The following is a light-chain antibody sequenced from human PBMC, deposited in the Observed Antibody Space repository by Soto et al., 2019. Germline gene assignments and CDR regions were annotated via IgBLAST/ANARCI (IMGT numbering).Light chain of an antibody. V-gene: IGKV3-11*01. J-gene: IGKJ4*01. Sequence: EVVLIQSPATLSLSPGERATLSCRASQSISSYLAWYQQIPGQPPRLLIYDASNRAPCIPARFSGTGSGTDFTLTISSLEPEDFALYYCQHRSNLPLTFGAGTRLEVK. CDR3: QHRSNLPLT. CDR2: DAS. CDR1: QSISSY.